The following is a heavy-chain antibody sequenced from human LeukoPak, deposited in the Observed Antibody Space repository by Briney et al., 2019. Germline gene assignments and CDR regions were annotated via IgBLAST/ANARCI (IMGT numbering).Heavy chain of an antibody. CDR2: IYYSGST. V-gene: IGHV4-59*01. CDR1: GGSISSYY. J-gene: IGHJ2*01. CDR3: ARMYPGYYDSSGYYSNWYFDL. D-gene: IGHD3-22*01. Sequence: PSETLSLTCTVSGGSISSYYWSWIRQPPGKGLEWIGYIYYSGSTNYNPSLKSRVTISVDTSKNQFSLKLSSVTAADTAVYYCARMYPGYYDSSGYYSNWYFDLWGRGTLVTVSS.